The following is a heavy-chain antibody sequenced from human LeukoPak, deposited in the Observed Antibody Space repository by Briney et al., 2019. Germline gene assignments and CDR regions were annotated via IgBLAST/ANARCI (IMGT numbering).Heavy chain of an antibody. CDR3: ASVSIMTTFGGVIPYFDY. CDR2: IYHSGST. CDR1: GGSISSSNW. J-gene: IGHJ4*02. V-gene: IGHV4-4*02. Sequence: SETLSLTCAVSGGSISSSNWWSWVRQPPGKGLEWIGEIYHSGSTNYNPSLKSRVTISVDKSKNQFSLKLSSVTAADTAVYYCASVSIMTTFGGVIPYFDYWGQGTLVTVSS. D-gene: IGHD3-16*02.